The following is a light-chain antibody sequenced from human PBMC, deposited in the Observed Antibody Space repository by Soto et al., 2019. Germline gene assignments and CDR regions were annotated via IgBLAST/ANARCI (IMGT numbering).Light chain of an antibody. CDR3: SSYAGSNNGV. V-gene: IGLV2-8*01. Sequence: QSVLTQPPSASGSPGQSVTISCTGNSSDVGGYNYVSWYQQHPGKAPKLMIYEVSKRPSGVPDRFSGSKSGNTASLTVSGLQAEDEADYYCSSYAGSNNGVFGGGTKLTVL. CDR2: EVS. J-gene: IGLJ3*02. CDR1: SSDVGGYNY.